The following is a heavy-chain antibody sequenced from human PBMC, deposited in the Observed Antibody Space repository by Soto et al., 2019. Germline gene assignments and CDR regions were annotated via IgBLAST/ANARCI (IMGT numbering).Heavy chain of an antibody. J-gene: IGHJ5*02. CDR3: ARADSSSGYWFDP. V-gene: IGHV4-4*07. CDR2: IYTSWRS. CDR1: SGSISSYY. D-gene: IGHD6-13*01. Sequence: SETLSLTWSVSSGSISSYYWRWSRHPAGKGLEWIGRIYTSWRSTKNSCLNSLATISVDTSKNKFSLKLSSVTAAAPAVYYCARADSSSGYWFDPWGQGTLVTVSS.